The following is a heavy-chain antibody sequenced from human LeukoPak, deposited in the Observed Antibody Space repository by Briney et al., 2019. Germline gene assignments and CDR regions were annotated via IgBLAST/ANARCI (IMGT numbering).Heavy chain of an antibody. Sequence: SETLSLTCTVSDDSISDYYRGWIRQPPGKGLEWIGEINHSGSTNYNPSLKSRATISVDTSKNQFSLKLSSVTAADTAVYYCARGLQRLRKFDYWGQGTLVTVSS. J-gene: IGHJ4*02. CDR1: DDSISDYY. V-gene: IGHV4-34*01. CDR3: ARGLQRLRKFDY. D-gene: IGHD6-25*01. CDR2: INHSGST.